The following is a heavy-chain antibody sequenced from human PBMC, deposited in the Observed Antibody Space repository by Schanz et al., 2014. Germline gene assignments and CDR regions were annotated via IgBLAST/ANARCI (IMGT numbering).Heavy chain of an antibody. J-gene: IGHJ4*02. CDR2: ISGGGGSA. CDR1: GFTFNNYD. CDR3: AQVWGSDYFYPFDY. D-gene: IGHD3-22*01. Sequence: EVQLVESGGGLVQPGGSLRLSCAASGFTFNNYDMNWVRLVPGKGLECVSGISGGGGSAYYADSVKGRFTIFRDNSKNTLNLQLSSLSAEDKAVYNYAQVWGSDYFYPFDYWGQGTLVTVSS. V-gene: IGHV3-23*04.